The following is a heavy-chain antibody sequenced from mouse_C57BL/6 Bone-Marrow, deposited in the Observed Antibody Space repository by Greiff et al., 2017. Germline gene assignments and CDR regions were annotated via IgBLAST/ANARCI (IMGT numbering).Heavy chain of an antibody. D-gene: IGHD4-1*02. CDR3: ARWGSNWDYFDY. Sequence: VQLQQSGPELVKPGASVKISCKASDYAFSSSWMNWVKQRPGKGLEWIGRIYPGDGDTNYNGKFKGKATLTADKSSSTAYMQLSSLTSEDSAVYFCARWGSNWDYFDYWGQGTTLTVSS. CDR2: IYPGDGDT. CDR1: DYAFSSSW. J-gene: IGHJ2*01. V-gene: IGHV1-82*01.